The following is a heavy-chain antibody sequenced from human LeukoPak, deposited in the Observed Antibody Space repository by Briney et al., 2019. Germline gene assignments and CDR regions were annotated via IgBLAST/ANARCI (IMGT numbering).Heavy chain of an antibody. CDR1: GGSISSGDYY. V-gene: IGHV4-30-4*01. CDR3: ARGPAPLFDY. Sequence: SETLSLTCTVSGGSISSGDYYWSWIRQPPGKGLEWIGYVYYSGSTYYNPSLKSRVTISVDTSKNQFSLKLSSVTAADTAVYYCARGPAPLFDYWGQGTLVTVSS. CDR2: VYYSGST. J-gene: IGHJ4*02.